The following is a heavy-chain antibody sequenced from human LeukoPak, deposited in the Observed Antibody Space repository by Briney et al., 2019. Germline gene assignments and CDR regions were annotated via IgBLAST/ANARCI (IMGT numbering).Heavy chain of an antibody. D-gene: IGHD1-26*01. J-gene: IGHJ4*02. Sequence: GRSLRLSCAASGFTFSSYAMHWVRQAPGKGLKWVAVISYDGSTKYYADSVRGRFTISRDNSKNTLHLQMNSLRPEDTAVYYCAREWELVYWGQGTLVTVSS. CDR2: ISYDGSTK. V-gene: IGHV3-30*04. CDR3: AREWELVY. CDR1: GFTFSSYA.